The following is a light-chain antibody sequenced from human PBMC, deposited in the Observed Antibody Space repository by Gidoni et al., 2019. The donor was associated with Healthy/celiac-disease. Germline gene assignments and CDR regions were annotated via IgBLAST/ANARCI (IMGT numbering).Light chain of an antibody. V-gene: IGKV3-11*01. J-gene: IGKJ4*01. CDR2: DAS. CDR1: QSVSSY. CDR3: QQRSNWPPT. Sequence: EIVLTQSPATLSLSPGERATSPCRASQSVSSYLAWYQQKPGQASRLLISDASNRAPGIPARFIGSGSGTDFTLTISILEPEDFAVYYCQQRSNWPPTFVGGTKVEIK.